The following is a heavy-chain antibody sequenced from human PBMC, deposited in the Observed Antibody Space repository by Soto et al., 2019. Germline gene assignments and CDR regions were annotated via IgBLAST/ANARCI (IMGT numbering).Heavy chain of an antibody. Sequence: TGGSLRLSCSASGFTFSSYAMHWVRQAPGKGLEYVSAISSNGSTTTYAESVKGRFTIFRDNAKNTVYLQMTSLRVEDTAVYYCARDLRGSPDYWGQGTLVTVSS. J-gene: IGHJ4*02. CDR2: ISSNGSTT. CDR1: GFTFSSYA. CDR3: ARDLRGSPDY. V-gene: IGHV3-64*04. D-gene: IGHD1-26*01.